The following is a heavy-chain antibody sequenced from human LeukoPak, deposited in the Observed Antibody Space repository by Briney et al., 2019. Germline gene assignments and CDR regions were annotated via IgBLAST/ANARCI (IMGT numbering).Heavy chain of an antibody. CDR3: ARVWDTAMVGHAFDI. Sequence: GRSLRLSCAASGFTFSSYAIHWVRQAPGKGLEWVAVISYDGINKYYADSVKGRFTISRDNSKNTLYLQMNGLRVEDTAVYYCARVWDTAMVGHAFDIWGQGQWSPSLQ. J-gene: IGHJ3*02. D-gene: IGHD5-18*01. V-gene: IGHV3-30*01. CDR2: ISYDGINK. CDR1: GFTFSSYA.